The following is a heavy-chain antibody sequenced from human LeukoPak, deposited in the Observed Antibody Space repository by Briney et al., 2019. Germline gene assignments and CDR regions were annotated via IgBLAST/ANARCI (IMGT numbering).Heavy chain of an antibody. V-gene: IGHV4-61*02. CDR2: IYTSGST. CDR1: GGSISSGNYY. D-gene: IGHD3-10*01. J-gene: IGHJ4*02. CDR3: ASESNYGSGSYPSLFDY. Sequence: TSETLSLTCTVSGGSISSGNYYWSWIRQPAGKGLEWIGRIYTSGSTNYNPSLKSRVTMSVDTSKNQFSLKLSSVTAADTAVYYCASESNYGSGSYPSLFDYWGQGTLVTVSS.